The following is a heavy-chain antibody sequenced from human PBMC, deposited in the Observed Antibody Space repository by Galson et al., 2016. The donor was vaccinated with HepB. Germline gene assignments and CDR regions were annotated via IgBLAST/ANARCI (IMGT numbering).Heavy chain of an antibody. Sequence: SVKVSCKASDYSFTSDGISWVRQAPGQGLEWIGWISPNNGNTTYAQKLQDRLTMTTDTSTNTVYMELRSLRSDDTAVYYCARGGVCSGGRCYSGFDYWGQGTLVIVSS. J-gene: IGHJ4*02. D-gene: IGHD2-15*01. CDR1: DYSFTSDG. V-gene: IGHV1-18*04. CDR3: ARGGVCSGGRCYSGFDY. CDR2: ISPNNGNT.